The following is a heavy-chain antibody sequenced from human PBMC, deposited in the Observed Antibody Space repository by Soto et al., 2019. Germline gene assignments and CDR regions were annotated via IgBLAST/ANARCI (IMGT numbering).Heavy chain of an antibody. Sequence: ASVKVSCKASGYTFTSYAMHWVRQAPGQRLEWMGWINAGNGNTKYSQKFQGRVTITRDTSASTAYMELSSLRSEDTAAYYCARDLSFTMVRGVSYYFDYWGQGTLVTVSS. CDR2: INAGNGNT. D-gene: IGHD3-10*01. CDR3: ARDLSFTMVRGVSYYFDY. J-gene: IGHJ4*02. CDR1: GYTFTSYA. V-gene: IGHV1-3*01.